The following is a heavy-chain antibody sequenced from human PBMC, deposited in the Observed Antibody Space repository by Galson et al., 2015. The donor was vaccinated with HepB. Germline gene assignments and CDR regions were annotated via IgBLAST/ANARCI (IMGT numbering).Heavy chain of an antibody. CDR3: ARARIAAAGTLDY. J-gene: IGHJ4*02. CDR1: GFTFSSYA. V-gene: IGHV3-23*01. D-gene: IGHD6-13*01. Sequence: SLRLSCAASGFTFSSYAMSWVRQAPGKGLEWVSAISGSGGSTYYADSVKGRFTISRDNSKNTLYLQMNSLRVEDTAVYYCARARIAAAGTLDYWGQGTLVTVSS. CDR2: ISGSGGST.